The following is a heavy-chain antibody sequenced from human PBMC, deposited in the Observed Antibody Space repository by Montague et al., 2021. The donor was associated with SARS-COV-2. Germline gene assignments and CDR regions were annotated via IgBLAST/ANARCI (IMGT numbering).Heavy chain of an antibody. CDR2: VYYSGST. D-gene: IGHD3-10*01. CDR1: GDSIRSSGYY. Sequence: SETLSLTCSVSGDSIRSSGYYWGWIRQPPGKGLEWIGTVYYSGSTNYNPSLKSRVTMPVDTSKNQFSLELRSVTAADTAVYYCARLGPYYGSGSYYNGGMDVWGQGTTVTVSS. CDR3: ARLGPYYGSGSYYNGGMDV. V-gene: IGHV4-39*01. J-gene: IGHJ6*02.